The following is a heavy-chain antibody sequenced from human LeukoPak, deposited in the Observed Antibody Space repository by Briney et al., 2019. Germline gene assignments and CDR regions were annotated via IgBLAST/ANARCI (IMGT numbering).Heavy chain of an antibody. D-gene: IGHD2-15*01. J-gene: IGHJ6*03. Sequence: PSETLSLTCAVYGGSFSDYYCNWIRQPPGKGLEWIGEINHSGSTNYNPSLKSRVTISVDTSKNQFSLKLSSVTAADTAVYYCARGGYCSGGRCYRAENFYYCMDVWGKGTTVTVSS. CDR1: GGSFSDYY. CDR3: ARGGYCSGGRCYRAENFYYCMDV. V-gene: IGHV4-34*01. CDR2: INHSGST.